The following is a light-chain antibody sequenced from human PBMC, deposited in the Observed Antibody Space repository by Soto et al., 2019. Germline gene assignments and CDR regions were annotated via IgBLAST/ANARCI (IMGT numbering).Light chain of an antibody. CDR2: AAS. CDR1: QSISSY. CDR3: QKSYSTVLT. J-gene: IGKJ4*01. V-gene: IGKV1-39*01. Sequence: DIQMTQSPSSLSASVGDRVTITCRASQSISSYLNWYQQKPGKAPKLLIYAASSLQSGVPSRFSGSGSGTDFTLTISSLQPEDFATYYCQKSYSTVLTFGGGNKVEIK.